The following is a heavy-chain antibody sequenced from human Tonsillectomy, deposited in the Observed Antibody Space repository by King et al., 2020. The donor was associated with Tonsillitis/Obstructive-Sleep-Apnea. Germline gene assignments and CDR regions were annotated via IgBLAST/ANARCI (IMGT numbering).Heavy chain of an antibody. CDR1: GFTFSSYN. D-gene: IGHD2/OR15-2a*01. V-gene: IGHV3-21*01. J-gene: IGHJ4*02. CDR2: ISSGSPDI. Sequence: VQLVESGGGLVKPGGSLRLSCAASGFTFSSYNMHWVRQAPGKGLEWVASISSGSPDINYADSVKGRFTISRDNAKKSPYLQMSSLRAEDTAVYYFVRLPDYMTTFFLASWGQGTLVTVSS. CDR3: VRLPDYMTTFFLAS.